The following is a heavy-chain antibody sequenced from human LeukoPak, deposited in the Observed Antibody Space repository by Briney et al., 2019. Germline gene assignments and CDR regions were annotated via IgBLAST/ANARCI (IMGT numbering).Heavy chain of an antibody. J-gene: IGHJ5*02. Sequence: SVKVSCKASGYTFSSYAISWVRQAPGQGLEWMGGIIPIFGTANYAQKFQGRVTITADESTSTAYMELSSLRSEDTAVYYCARVYDSSGYYHHTEYNWFDPWGQGTLVTVSS. CDR1: GYTFSSYA. CDR2: IIPIFGTA. V-gene: IGHV1-69*13. CDR3: ARVYDSSGYYHHTEYNWFDP. D-gene: IGHD3-22*01.